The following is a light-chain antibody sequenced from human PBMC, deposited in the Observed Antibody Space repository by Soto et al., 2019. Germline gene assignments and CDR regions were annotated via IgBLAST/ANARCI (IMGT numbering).Light chain of an antibody. CDR2: ATY. V-gene: IGKV1-39*01. Sequence: DIQMTHAPSYLSYPVVHRVTITCRASQSIRNYLNWYQQKPGRAPKLLIYATYDLQSGVPSRFSGSGSGTEFTLTIISLQPEDFATYYCQQSYINPQTVGQGTQVDIK. J-gene: IGKJ1*01. CDR3: QQSYINPQT. CDR1: QSIRNY.